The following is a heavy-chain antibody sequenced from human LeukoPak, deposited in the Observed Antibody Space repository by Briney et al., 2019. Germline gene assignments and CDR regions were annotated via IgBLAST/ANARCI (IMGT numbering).Heavy chain of an antibody. Sequence: ASVKVSCKASGYTFTSYDINWVRQATGRGLEWMGWMNPNSGNTGCAQKFQGRVTITRNTSISTAYMELSSLRSEDTAVYYCARSSGYYFPFDYWGQGTLVTVSS. D-gene: IGHD3-22*01. CDR2: MNPNSGNT. CDR3: ARSSGYYFPFDY. V-gene: IGHV1-8*03. CDR1: GYTFTSYD. J-gene: IGHJ4*02.